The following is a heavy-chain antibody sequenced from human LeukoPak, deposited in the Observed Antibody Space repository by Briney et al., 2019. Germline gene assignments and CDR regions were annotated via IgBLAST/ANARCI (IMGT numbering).Heavy chain of an antibody. Sequence: GGSLRLSCAASGFTLSNYDMNWVRQAPGKGLEWVSSISTSSRYIYYKDSVRGRFTISRDDAKTSLYLEMNSLRAEDTAVYYCARGDCSSSTCYLRRSWFDPWGQGTLVTVSS. CDR3: ARGDCSSSTCYLRRSWFDP. J-gene: IGHJ5*02. CDR2: ISTSSRYI. D-gene: IGHD2-2*01. CDR1: GFTLSNYD. V-gene: IGHV3-21*01.